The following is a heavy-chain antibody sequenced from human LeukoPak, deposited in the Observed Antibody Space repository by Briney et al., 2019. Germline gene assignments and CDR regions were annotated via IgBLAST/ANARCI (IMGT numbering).Heavy chain of an antibody. V-gene: IGHV3-23*01. Sequence: PGGSLRLSCAVSGFTFNNYAMSWVRQAPGKGLEWVSGISGSGGSTYYAESVKGRVTISRDNSKNTLYLQMNSLRAEDTAVYFCAKDPKYQLFKSNYFDYWGQGTLVTVSS. CDR1: GFTFNNYA. D-gene: IGHD2-2*01. CDR3: AKDPKYQLFKSNYFDY. J-gene: IGHJ4*02. CDR2: ISGSGGST.